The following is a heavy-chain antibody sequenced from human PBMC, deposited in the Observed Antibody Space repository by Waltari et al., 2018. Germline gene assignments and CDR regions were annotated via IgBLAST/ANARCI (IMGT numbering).Heavy chain of an antibody. J-gene: IGHJ1*01. CDR1: GYTFTDYY. CDR3: ARDRIGGAAAGTEYFQH. D-gene: IGHD6-13*01. CDR2: INPNSGCT. V-gene: IGHV1-2*02. Sequence: QVQLVQSGAEVKKPGASVKVSCKASGYTFTDYYMHWGRQAPGQGLEWMGFINPNSGCTHYAQKFQDRVTMTRDTSISTAYMELSRLRSDDTAVYYCARDRIGGAAAGTEYFQHWGQGTLITVSS.